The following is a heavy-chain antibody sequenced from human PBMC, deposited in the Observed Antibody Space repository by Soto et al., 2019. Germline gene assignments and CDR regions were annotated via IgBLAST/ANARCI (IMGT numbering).Heavy chain of an antibody. CDR1: GGSVNGYY. CDR3: ASRHSHCSSTSCPPWLVRGPFDY. Sequence: PSETLSLTCAVYGGSVNGYYWSWIRQPPGKGLEWIGEINHSGSTNYNPSLKSRVTISVDTSKNQFSLKLSSVTAADTAVYYCASRHSHCSSTSCPPWLVRGPFDYWGQGTLVTVSS. V-gene: IGHV4-34*01. CDR2: INHSGST. D-gene: IGHD2-2*01. J-gene: IGHJ4*02.